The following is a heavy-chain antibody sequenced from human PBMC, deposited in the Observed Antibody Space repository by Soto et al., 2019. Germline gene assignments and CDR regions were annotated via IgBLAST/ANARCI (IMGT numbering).Heavy chain of an antibody. D-gene: IGHD3-22*01. CDR2: ISSSSTI. Sequence: GGSLRLSCAASGFTFSSYSMNWVRQAPGKGLEWVSYISSSSTIYYADSVKGRFTISRDNAKNSLYLQMNSLRDEDTAVYYCARERGSYDSSGYYYRLYYYYGMDVWGQGTTVTVSS. CDR1: GFTFSSYS. J-gene: IGHJ6*02. CDR3: ARERGSYDSSGYYYRLYYYYGMDV. V-gene: IGHV3-48*02.